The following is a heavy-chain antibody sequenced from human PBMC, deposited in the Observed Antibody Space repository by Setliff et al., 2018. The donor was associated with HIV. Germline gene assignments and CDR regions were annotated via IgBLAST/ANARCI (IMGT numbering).Heavy chain of an antibody. Sequence: LSLTCIVTGDSIISGSYYWAWIRQPPGKGLEWIGTIYNGGASHYNPSLKSRVIIFLDPSKNQFSLELTSVTAADTAVYYCAREAPSEPTRYYNFWSGYPDWFDPWG. J-gene: IGHJ5*02. CDR2: IYNGGAS. V-gene: IGHV4-39*07. CDR1: GDSIISGSYY. D-gene: IGHD3-3*01. CDR3: AREAPSEPTRYYNFWSGYPDWFDP.